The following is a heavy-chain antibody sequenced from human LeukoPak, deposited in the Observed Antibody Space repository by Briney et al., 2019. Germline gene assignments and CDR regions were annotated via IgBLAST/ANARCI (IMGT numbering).Heavy chain of an antibody. Sequence: PGGSLRLSCAASGFTVSSNYMSWVRQSPGKGLESVSIIYSGGGTFYADSVKGRFTISRDNSKNTVYLQMNSLRAEDTAVYYCARRKTNGCSIDYWGQGTLVTVSS. V-gene: IGHV3-53*01. CDR3: ARRKTNGCSIDY. CDR2: IYSGGGT. J-gene: IGHJ4*02. D-gene: IGHD2-8*01. CDR1: GFTVSSNY.